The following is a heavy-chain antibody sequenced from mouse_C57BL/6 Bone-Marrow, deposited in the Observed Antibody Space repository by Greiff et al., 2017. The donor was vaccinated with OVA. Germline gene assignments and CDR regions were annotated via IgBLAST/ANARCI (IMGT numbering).Heavy chain of an antibody. CDR2: IYPGDGDT. Sequence: VQLQQSGAELVKPGASVKISCKASGYAFSSYWMNWVKQRPGKGLEWIGQIYPGDGDTNYNGKFKGKATLTADKSSNTAYMQLSSLTTEDSAIYYCARGDYSPYFDYWGQGTTLTVSS. D-gene: IGHD2-12*01. V-gene: IGHV1-80*01. J-gene: IGHJ2*01. CDR1: GYAFSSYW. CDR3: ARGDYSPYFDY.